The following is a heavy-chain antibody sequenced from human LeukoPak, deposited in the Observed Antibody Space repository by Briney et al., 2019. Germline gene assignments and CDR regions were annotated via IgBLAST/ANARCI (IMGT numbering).Heavy chain of an antibody. J-gene: IGHJ4*02. CDR1: GFTFSSYA. Sequence: PGGSLRLSCAASGFTFSSYAMHWVRQAPGKGLEWVAVISYDGSNKYYADSVKGRFTISRDNSKNTLYLQMNSLRAEDTAVYYCARCGGSYLPSHWGQGTLVTVSS. CDR2: ISYDGSNK. CDR3: ARCGGSYLPSH. V-gene: IGHV3-30-3*01. D-gene: IGHD1-26*01.